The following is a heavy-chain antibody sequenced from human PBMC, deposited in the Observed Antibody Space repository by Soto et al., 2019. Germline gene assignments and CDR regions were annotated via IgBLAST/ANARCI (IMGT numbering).Heavy chain of an antibody. J-gene: IGHJ6*02. Sequence: SSVKVSCKASGATFSSYTISWVRQAPGQGLEWMGRIIPILGIANYAQTFQGRVTITADKSTSTAYMELSSLRSEDTAVYYCARGITDYYILRTAYYYYGMDFWGQGTTVTVSS. CDR3: ARGITDYYILRTAYYYYGMDF. D-gene: IGHD3-9*01. V-gene: IGHV1-69*02. CDR2: IIPILGIA. CDR1: GATFSSYT.